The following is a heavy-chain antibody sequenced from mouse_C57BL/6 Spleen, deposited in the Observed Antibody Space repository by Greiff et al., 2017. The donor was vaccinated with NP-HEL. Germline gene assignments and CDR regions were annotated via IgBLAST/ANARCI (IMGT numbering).Heavy chain of an antibody. V-gene: IGHV1-9*01. CDR2: ILPGSGST. Sequence: VQLQQSGAELMKPGASVKLSCKATGYTFTGYWIEWVKQRPGHGLEWIGEILPGSGSTNYNEKFKGKATFTADTSSNTAYMQLSSLTTEDSAIYYCARYPSTVVARGGAMDYWGQGTSVTVSS. CDR3: ARYPSTVVARGGAMDY. CDR1: GYTFTGYW. D-gene: IGHD1-1*01. J-gene: IGHJ4*01.